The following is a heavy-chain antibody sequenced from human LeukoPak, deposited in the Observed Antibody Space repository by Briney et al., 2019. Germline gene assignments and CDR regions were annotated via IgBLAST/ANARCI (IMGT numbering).Heavy chain of an antibody. CDR3: AKLFGVVKWLGYMDV. Sequence: GGSLRLSCAASGFTFSNYATTWVRQAPGKGLEWVSIISGSGTNIYYADSVKGRFTISRDNSKNMLFLQMNSLRAEDTAVYYCAKLFGVVKWLGYMDVWGKGTTVTVSS. J-gene: IGHJ6*03. CDR2: ISGSGTNI. D-gene: IGHD3-3*01. V-gene: IGHV3-23*01. CDR1: GFTFSNYA.